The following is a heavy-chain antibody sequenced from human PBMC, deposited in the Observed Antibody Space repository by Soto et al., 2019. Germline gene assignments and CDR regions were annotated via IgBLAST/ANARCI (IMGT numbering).Heavy chain of an antibody. Sequence: QVQLVQSGAEVKKPGSSVKVSCKASGGTFSSYIISWVRQAPGQGLEWMGRIIPILGITIYAQKFQGRVTITADKSTNTAYMELSSVRSEDTAVYYCARDYSSSSYGTWFDPWGQGTLVTVSS. CDR3: ARDYSSSSYGTWFDP. CDR1: GGTFSSYI. CDR2: IIPILGIT. D-gene: IGHD6-13*01. J-gene: IGHJ5*02. V-gene: IGHV1-69*08.